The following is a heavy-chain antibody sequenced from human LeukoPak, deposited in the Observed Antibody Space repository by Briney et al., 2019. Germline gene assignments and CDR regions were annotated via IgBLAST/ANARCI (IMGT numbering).Heavy chain of an antibody. Sequence: SETLSLTCTVSGVSISSYYWSWIRQPAGKRLEWITDIYYSGSSNYNPFLKSRVTISLDTSKNQFSLKLSSVTAADTAVYYCASGGLADCGGDCLPEYFQQWGQGILVTVSS. CDR1: GVSISSYY. CDR3: ASGGLADCGGDCLPEYFQQ. CDR2: IYYSGSS. J-gene: IGHJ1*01. V-gene: IGHV4-59*01. D-gene: IGHD2-21*02.